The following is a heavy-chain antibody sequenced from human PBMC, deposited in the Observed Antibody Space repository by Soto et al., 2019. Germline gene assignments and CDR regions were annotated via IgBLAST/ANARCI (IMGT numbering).Heavy chain of an antibody. CDR3: ARDRPYYDFWSGYFSLDY. V-gene: IGHV3-30*09. D-gene: IGHD3-3*01. J-gene: IGHJ4*02. CDR2: ISYDGSNK. Sequence: GGSLSLSCAASGFTFSSYAMHWVRQAPGKGLEWVAVISYDGSNKYYADSVKGRFAISRDNSKNTLYLQMNSLRAEDTAVYYCARDRPYYDFWSGYFSLDYWGQGTLVTVSS. CDR1: GFTFSSYA.